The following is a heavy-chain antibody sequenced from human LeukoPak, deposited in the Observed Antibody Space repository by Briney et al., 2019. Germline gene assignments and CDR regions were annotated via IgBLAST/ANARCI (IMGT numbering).Heavy chain of an antibody. J-gene: IGHJ2*01. CDR2: ISSSGSTI. V-gene: IGHV3-11*01. CDR3: ARDPHRGPRYFDL. CDR1: GFTFSDYC. Sequence: GGSLRLSCAASGFTFSDYCMSWIRQAPGKGLEWVSYISSSGSTIYYADSVKGRFTISRDNAKNSLYLQMNSLRAEDTAVYYCARDPHRGPRYFDLWGRGTLVTVSS.